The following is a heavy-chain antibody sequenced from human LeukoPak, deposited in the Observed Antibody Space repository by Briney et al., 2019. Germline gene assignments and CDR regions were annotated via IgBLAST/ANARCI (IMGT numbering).Heavy chain of an antibody. J-gene: IGHJ4*02. D-gene: IGHD1-26*01. V-gene: IGHV3-7*01. CDR3: ARDRVAWELGTGGY. Sequence: GGSLRLSCAASGFTFSSYWMSWVRQAPGKGLEWVANIKQDGSEKYYVDSVKGRFTISRDNAKNSLYLQMNSLRAEDTAVYYCARDRVAWELGTGGYWGQGTLVTVSS. CDR1: GFTFSSYW. CDR2: IKQDGSEK.